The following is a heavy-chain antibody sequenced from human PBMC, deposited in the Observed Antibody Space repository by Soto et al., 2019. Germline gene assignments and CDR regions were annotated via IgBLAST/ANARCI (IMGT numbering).Heavy chain of an antibody. J-gene: IGHJ4*02. CDR1: GGSISGHY. V-gene: IGHV4-59*11. Sequence: SETLSLTCTVSGGSISGHYWIWIRLPPGEGMEWIGYIFYSGSTTYNNNPSLKSRVSISVDTSKNQFYLRLTSVTAADTAVYYCARVGSSGWSPDYWGQGTLVTVSS. D-gene: IGHD6-19*01. CDR2: IFYSGSTTY. CDR3: ARVGSSGWSPDY.